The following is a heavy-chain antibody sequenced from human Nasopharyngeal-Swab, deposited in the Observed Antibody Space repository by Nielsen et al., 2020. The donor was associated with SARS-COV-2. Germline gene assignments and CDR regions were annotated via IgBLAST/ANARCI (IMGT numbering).Heavy chain of an antibody. J-gene: IGHJ4*02. Sequence: GGSLRLSCAASGFTFSSYSMNWVRQAPGKGLEWVSSISSSSSYIYYADSVKGRSTISRDNSKNTLYLQMNSLRAEDTAVYYCARDGGYSYGDFDYWGQGTLVTVSS. V-gene: IGHV3-21*01. CDR3: ARDGGYSYGDFDY. D-gene: IGHD5-18*01. CDR1: GFTFSSYS. CDR2: ISSSSSYI.